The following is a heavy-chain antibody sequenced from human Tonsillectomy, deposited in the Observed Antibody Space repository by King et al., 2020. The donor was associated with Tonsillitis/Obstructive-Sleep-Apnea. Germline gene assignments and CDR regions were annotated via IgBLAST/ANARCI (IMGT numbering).Heavy chain of an antibody. CDR2: IYYDGTT. Sequence: QLQESGPGLVKRSETLSLTCTVSGGSTSSSSNYWGWIRQPPGKGLEWIGSIYYDGTTYYNPSRKSRVTISVDTSTNQFSLRMPSVTTADAAVYYCARPIDYSKRYYYCMDVWGQGTPVTVSS. D-gene: IGHD4-11*01. J-gene: IGHJ6*02. CDR3: ARPIDYSKRYYYCMDV. V-gene: IGHV4-39*01. CDR1: GGSTSSSSNY.